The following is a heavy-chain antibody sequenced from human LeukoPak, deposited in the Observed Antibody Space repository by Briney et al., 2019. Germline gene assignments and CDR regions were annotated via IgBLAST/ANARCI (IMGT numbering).Heavy chain of an antibody. Sequence: SDTLSLTCTVSDGFITNYYWSWVRQPPGKGLEFIGYVHYSGTTNYNPSLRSRVTISIDTSKRHFFLKLNSVTAADTAVYYCATGYGDFRVEGRYFYSWGQGTLVTVSS. D-gene: IGHD4-17*01. J-gene: IGHJ4*02. V-gene: IGHV4-59*07. CDR1: DGFITNYY. CDR3: ATGYGDFRVEGRYFYS. CDR2: VHYSGTT.